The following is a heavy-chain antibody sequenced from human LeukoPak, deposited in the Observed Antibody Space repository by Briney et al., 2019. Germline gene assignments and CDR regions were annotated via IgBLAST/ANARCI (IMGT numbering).Heavy chain of an antibody. CDR3: ARGGYSYGYGY. D-gene: IGHD5-18*01. J-gene: IGHJ4*02. CDR2: ISSSSSTI. V-gene: IGHV3-48*01. Sequence: GGSLRLSCAASGFTFSSYSMNWDRQAPGKGLEWVSYISSSSSTIYYADSVKGRFTISRDNAKNSLYLQMNSLRAEDTAVYYCARGGYSYGYGYWGQGTLVTVSS. CDR1: GFTFSSYS.